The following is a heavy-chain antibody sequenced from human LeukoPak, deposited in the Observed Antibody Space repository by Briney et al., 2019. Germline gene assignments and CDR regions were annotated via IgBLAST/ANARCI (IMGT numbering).Heavy chain of an antibody. V-gene: IGHV1-8*01. Sequence: ASVSVSCKASGYTFTSYDINWVRQAAGQGVEGRGWMKPNSGDTVYAQKFQGRVTITRKTAISTAYMEVSSLRCEDTAVYYCARRPPESSSSDYWGQGTLVTVSS. J-gene: IGHJ4*02. CDR1: GYTFTSYD. D-gene: IGHD6-13*01. CDR3: ARRPPESSSSDY. CDR2: MKPNSGDT.